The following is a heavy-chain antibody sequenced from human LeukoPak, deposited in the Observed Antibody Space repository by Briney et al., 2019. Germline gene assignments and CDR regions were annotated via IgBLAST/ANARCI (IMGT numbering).Heavy chain of an antibody. CDR2: ISSSSSYI. CDR3: ARAVGTAMAHTYYFDY. V-gene: IGHV3-21*01. Sequence: GGSLRLSCAASGFMFSSYSMNWVRQAPGKGLEWVSSISSSSSYIYYADSVKGRFTISRENAKNSLYLQMNSLRAGDTAVYYCARAVGTAMAHTYYFDYWGQGTLVTVSS. D-gene: IGHD5-18*01. J-gene: IGHJ4*02. CDR1: GFMFSSYS.